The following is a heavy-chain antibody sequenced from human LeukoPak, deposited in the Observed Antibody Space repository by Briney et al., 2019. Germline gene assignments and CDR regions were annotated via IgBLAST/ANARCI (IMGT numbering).Heavy chain of an antibody. J-gene: IGHJ3*01. CDR2: ISNDGSNE. CDR1: GFSFREYP. Sequence: GKSLRLSCVASGFSFREYPIHWVRHAPGKGLEWVAVISNDGSNEYDAEFVKGRFTMSRDNSKNTVFLDMNNLRTEDTAVYYCARAQISIISSGQYLDVWGQGTLVTVSS. D-gene: IGHD3-9*01. V-gene: IGHV3-30-3*01. CDR3: ARAQISIISSGQYLDV.